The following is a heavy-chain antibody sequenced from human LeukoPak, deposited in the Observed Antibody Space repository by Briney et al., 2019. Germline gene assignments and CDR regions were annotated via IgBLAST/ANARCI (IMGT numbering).Heavy chain of an antibody. V-gene: IGHV4-61*02. CDR1: GGSISSGSYY. CDR3: AREQVVPAAMGYYYYMDV. D-gene: IGHD2-2*01. CDR2: TYTSGST. J-gene: IGHJ6*03. Sequence: SQTLSLTCTVSGGSISSGSYYWSWIRQPAGKGLEWIGRTYTSGSTNYNPSLKSRVTISVDTSKNQFSLKLSSVTAADTAVYYCAREQVVPAAMGYYYYMDVWGKGTTVTVSS.